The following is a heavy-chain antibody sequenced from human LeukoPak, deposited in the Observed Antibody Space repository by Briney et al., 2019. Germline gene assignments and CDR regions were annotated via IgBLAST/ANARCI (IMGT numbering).Heavy chain of an antibody. J-gene: IGHJ4*02. D-gene: IGHD2-15*01. V-gene: IGHV3-23*01. CDR1: GFTFSSYG. CDR2: IGGISAST. Sequence: QPGGSLLLSCAASGFTFSSYGMTWVRQAPGKGLEWVSFIGGISASTYYADSVKGRFTVSRDNSKNTVYLQVNSLRAEDTAVYYCARKMGYCSSGGCYFDYWGQGTLVTVSS. CDR3: ARKMGYCSSGGCYFDY.